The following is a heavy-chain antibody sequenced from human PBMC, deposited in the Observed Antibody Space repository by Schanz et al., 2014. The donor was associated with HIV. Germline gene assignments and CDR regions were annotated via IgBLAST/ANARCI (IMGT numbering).Heavy chain of an antibody. D-gene: IGHD6-13*01. Sequence: EVQLVESGGGLVQPGGSLRLSCAASGFTFKKSWMTWLRQAPGKGLEWVANIKEDGTEKYYVDSVKGRFTISRDTAKDSLYLQMNSLRVEDTAVYYCARGVWYGRAIFYDYWGQGSLVTVSS. V-gene: IGHV3-7*01. CDR2: IKEDGTEK. CDR1: GFTFKKSW. J-gene: IGHJ4*02. CDR3: ARGVWYGRAIFYDY.